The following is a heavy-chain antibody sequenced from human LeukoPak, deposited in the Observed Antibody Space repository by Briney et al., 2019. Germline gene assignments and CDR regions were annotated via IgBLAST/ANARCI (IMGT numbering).Heavy chain of an antibody. D-gene: IGHD3-22*01. CDR1: GGSFSGYY. CDR2: INHSGST. V-gene: IGHV4-34*01. J-gene: IGHJ4*02. CDR3: ARDYYDSSGYYSRDY. Sequence: SETLSLTCAVYGGSFSGYYWSWIRQPPGNGLEWIGEINHSGSTNYNPSLKSRVTISVDTSKNQFSLKLSSVTAADTAVYYCARDYYDSSGYYSRDYWGQGTLVTVSS.